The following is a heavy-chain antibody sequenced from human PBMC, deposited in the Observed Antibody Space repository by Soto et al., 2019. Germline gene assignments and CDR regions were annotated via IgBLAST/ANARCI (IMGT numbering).Heavy chain of an antibody. D-gene: IGHD1-1*01. V-gene: IGHV1-8*01. CDR3: ARDMGRLHEGDAFDI. Sequence: ASVKVSCKAAGYTSTSNDINWVRQATGQGLEWMGWMNPNSGNTGYAPKFQGRVTMTRNTSISTAYMELSSLRSEDTAVYYCARDMGRLHEGDAFDIWGQGTMVTVS. CDR1: GYTSTSND. J-gene: IGHJ3*02. CDR2: MNPNSGNT.